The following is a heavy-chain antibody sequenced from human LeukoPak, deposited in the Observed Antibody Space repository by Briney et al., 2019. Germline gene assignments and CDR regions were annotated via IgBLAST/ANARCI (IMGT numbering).Heavy chain of an antibody. CDR3: ARGEYDILTGYYNYFDY. Sequence: GASVKVSCKASGYTFTSYYMHWVRQAPGQGLEWMGIINPSGGSTSYAQKFQGRVTMTRDTSTSTVYMELSSLRPEDTAVYYCARGEYDILTGYYNYFDYWGQGTLVTVSS. CDR2: INPSGGST. CDR1: GYTFTSYY. D-gene: IGHD3-9*01. V-gene: IGHV1-46*01. J-gene: IGHJ4*02.